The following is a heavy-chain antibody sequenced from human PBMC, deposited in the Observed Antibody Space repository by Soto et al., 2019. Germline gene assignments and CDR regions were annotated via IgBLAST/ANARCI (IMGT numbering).Heavy chain of an antibody. CDR2: ISDDSSRT. J-gene: IGHJ4*02. D-gene: IGHD2-15*01. V-gene: IGHV3-23*01. Sequence: EVQLLESGGGLVQPGGSLRLSCAASGFSFSTFEMSWVRQAPGRGLGWVSFISDDSSRTYYADAVNGRFTISRENSTDRQFSKMKSVAAEVAAVGCCGKAGWLVGWGQGALVSVGS. CDR1: GFSFSTFE. CDR3: GKAGWLVG.